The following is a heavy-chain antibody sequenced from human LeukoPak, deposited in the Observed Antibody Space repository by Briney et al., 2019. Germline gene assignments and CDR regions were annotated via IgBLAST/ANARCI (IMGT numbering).Heavy chain of an antibody. CDR2: INPRSGGT. CDR3: ARNLWFGESSDAFDM. Sequence: ASVKVSCKASGYTFTGYYMHWVRQAPGQGLEWMGWINPRSGGTNYAQKFQGRVTMTRDTSISTAYMDMSSLRSDDTAVYYCARNLWFGESSDAFDMWGQGTMVTVSS. J-gene: IGHJ3*02. D-gene: IGHD3-10*01. CDR1: GYTFTGYY. V-gene: IGHV1-2*02.